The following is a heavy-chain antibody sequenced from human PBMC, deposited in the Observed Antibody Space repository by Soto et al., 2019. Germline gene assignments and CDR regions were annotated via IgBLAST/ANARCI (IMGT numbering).Heavy chain of an antibody. CDR3: SHVLVVVANYGMDV. J-gene: IGHJ6*02. V-gene: IGHV2-5*02. Sequence: QITLKESGPTLVKPTQTLTLTCTFSGFSLSTSGVGVGWIRQPQGKALEWLALIYWADDKRYSPSLTSRLTITKDTSKNQVVLTMTNMDPVDTATYYCSHVLVVVANYGMDVWGQGTTVTVSS. CDR2: IYWADDK. CDR1: GFSLSTSGVG. D-gene: IGHD2-15*01.